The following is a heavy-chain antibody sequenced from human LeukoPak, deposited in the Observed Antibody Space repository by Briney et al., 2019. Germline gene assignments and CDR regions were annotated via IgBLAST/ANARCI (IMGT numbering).Heavy chain of an antibody. J-gene: IGHJ4*02. V-gene: IGHV4-61*02. CDR2: IYTSGST. CDR1: GGSISSGSYY. Sequence: SETLSLTCTVSGGSISSGSYYWSRIRQPAGKGLEWIGRIYTSGSTNYNPSHKSRVTISVDTSKNQFSLKLSSVTAADTAVYYCARWAVTYYFDYWGQGTLVTVSS. CDR3: ARWAVTYYFDY. D-gene: IGHD4-11*01.